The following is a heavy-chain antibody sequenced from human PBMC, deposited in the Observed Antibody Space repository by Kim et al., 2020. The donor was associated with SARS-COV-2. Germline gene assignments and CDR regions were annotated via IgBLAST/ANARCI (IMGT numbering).Heavy chain of an antibody. V-gene: IGHV4-4*02. CDR2: VHHSGGT. Sequence: SETLSLTCAVTGGSISNDNWWSWVRQPPGKGLEWIGEVHHSGGTKYNPSLKSRVTISVDKSKDHSSLSLPSVTAAVTAVYYCARNYWPYYMDVWGTGTTV. J-gene: IGHJ6*03. D-gene: IGHD2-8*02. CDR3: ARNYWPYYMDV. CDR1: GGSISNDNW.